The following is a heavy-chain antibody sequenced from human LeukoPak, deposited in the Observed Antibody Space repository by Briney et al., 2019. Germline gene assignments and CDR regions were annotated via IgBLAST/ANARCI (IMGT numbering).Heavy chain of an antibody. J-gene: IGHJ4*02. CDR3: AKERSPYYYDSSGYNFDY. CDR1: GFTFSSYG. Sequence: GGSLRLSCAASGFTFSSYGMHWVRQAPGKGLEWVAFIRYDGSNKYYADSVKGRFTISGDNSKNTLYLQMNSLRAEDTAVYYCAKERSPYYYDSSGYNFDYWGQGTLVTVSS. D-gene: IGHD3-22*01. CDR2: IRYDGSNK. V-gene: IGHV3-30*02.